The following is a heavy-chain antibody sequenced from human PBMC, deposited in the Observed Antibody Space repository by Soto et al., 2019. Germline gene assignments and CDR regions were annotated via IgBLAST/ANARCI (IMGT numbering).Heavy chain of an antibody. CDR3: ARDKHLYDSSGYYYGIFDY. Sequence: ASVKVSCKASGYTFTSYGISWVRQAPGQGLEWMGWISAYNGNTNYAQKLQGRVTMTTDTSTSTAYMELRSLRSDDTAVYYCARDKHLYDSSGYYYGIFDYWGQGTLVTVSS. J-gene: IGHJ4*02. D-gene: IGHD3-22*01. CDR1: GYTFTSYG. V-gene: IGHV1-18*01. CDR2: ISAYNGNT.